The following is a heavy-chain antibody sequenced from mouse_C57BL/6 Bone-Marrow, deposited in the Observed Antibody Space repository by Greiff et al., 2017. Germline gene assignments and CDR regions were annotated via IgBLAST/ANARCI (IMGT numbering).Heavy chain of an antibody. CDR3: ARDSGSYGTLNDV. J-gene: IGHJ1*03. Sequence: EVLLVESGGGLVKPGGSLKLSCAASGFTFSDYGMHWVRQAPEKGLEWVAYISSGSSTIYYADTVKGRFTLSRDNAKNTLFLQMTSLRSEDAAMDYCARDSGSYGTLNDVWGTGTTVTVSS. CDR2: ISSGSSTI. D-gene: IGHD1-1*02. CDR1: GFTFSDYG. V-gene: IGHV5-17*01.